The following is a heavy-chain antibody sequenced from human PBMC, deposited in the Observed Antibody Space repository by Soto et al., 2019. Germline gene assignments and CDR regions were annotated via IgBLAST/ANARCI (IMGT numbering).Heavy chain of an antibody. Sequence: GGSLRLSCAASGFTFSSYAMSWVRQAPGKGLEWVSGISGSGGSTYYAGSLKGWFTISRDNSKKTLYLQINSLRADDTAVYYCAKRGGIAAAGTSSYLDYWGQGTLVTVSS. J-gene: IGHJ4*02. D-gene: IGHD6-13*01. CDR2: ISGSGGST. CDR1: GFTFSSYA. V-gene: IGHV3-23*01. CDR3: AKRGGIAAAGTSSYLDY.